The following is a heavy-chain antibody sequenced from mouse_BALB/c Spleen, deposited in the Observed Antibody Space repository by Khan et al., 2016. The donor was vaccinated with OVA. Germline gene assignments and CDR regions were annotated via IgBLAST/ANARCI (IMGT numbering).Heavy chain of an antibody. CDR1: GYTFTSYW. Sequence: DLVKPGTSVKLYCKASGYTFTSYWINWIKQRPGQGLEWIGRIGPGSSNTYYNEMFKGKAALTVDTSSSTAYIQLSSLSSEDSAVYSCARENYYGRSCDAMDYWGQGTTVTVSS. V-gene: IGHV1S41*01. CDR2: IGPGSSNT. CDR3: ARENYYGRSCDAMDY. D-gene: IGHD1-1*01. J-gene: IGHJ4*01.